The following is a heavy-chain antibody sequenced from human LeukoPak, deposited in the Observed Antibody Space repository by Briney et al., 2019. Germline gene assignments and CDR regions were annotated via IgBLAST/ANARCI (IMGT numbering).Heavy chain of an antibody. CDR3: ATKLRRSYYNSGLYYYYYYMDV. J-gene: IGHJ6*03. V-gene: IGHV4-61*02. Sequence: TPSETLSLTCTVSGGSISSGSYYWSWIRQPAGKGLEWIGRIYTSGSTNYNPSLKSRVTISVDTSKNHFSLKLSSVTAADTTVEYCATKLRRSYYNSGLYYYYYYMDVWGKGTTVTVSS. D-gene: IGHD1-26*01. CDR1: GGSISSGSYY. CDR2: IYTSGST.